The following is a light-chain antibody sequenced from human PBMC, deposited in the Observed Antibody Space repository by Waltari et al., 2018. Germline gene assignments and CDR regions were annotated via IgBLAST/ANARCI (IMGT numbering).Light chain of an antibody. CDR3: QQTYSGPLT. Sequence: DIQMTQSPSSLSAAVGDRVTFTCRASQNIKNYLNWHHQRPGTAPKLLIFETSNLHSGVPSRFSGSGSGTDVTLTISSLQPEDFGTYYCQQTYSGPLTFGGGTKMES. CDR1: QNIKNY. CDR2: ETS. J-gene: IGKJ4*01. V-gene: IGKV1-39*01.